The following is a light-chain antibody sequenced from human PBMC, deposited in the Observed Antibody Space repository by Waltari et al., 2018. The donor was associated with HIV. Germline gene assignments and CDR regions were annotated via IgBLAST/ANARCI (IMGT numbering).Light chain of an antibody. CDR2: DDS. J-gene: IGLJ2*01. CDR3: QVWDNGSDHPVI. Sequence: SYVLTQPPSVSVAPGQTARITCGGNNIGTRRVHWSQQKPGQAPVLVVHDDSDRPSGIPERFSGSNSGNTATVTISRVEAGDEADYYCQVWDNGSDHPVIFGGGTKLTVL. V-gene: IGLV3-21*02. CDR1: NIGTRR.